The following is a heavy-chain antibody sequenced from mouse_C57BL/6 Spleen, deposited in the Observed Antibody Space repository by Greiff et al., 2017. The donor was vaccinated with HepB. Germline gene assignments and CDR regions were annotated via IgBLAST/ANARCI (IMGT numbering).Heavy chain of an antibody. Sequence: QVHVKQSGAELVKPGASVKLSCKASGYTFTEYTIHWVKQRSGQGLEWIGWFYPGSGSIKYNEKFKDKATLTADKSSSTVYMELSRLTSEDSAVYFCARHDYYGSSYNYAMDYWGQGTSVTVSS. CDR2: FYPGSGSI. CDR3: ARHDYYGSSYNYAMDY. V-gene: IGHV1-62-2*01. J-gene: IGHJ4*01. D-gene: IGHD1-1*01. CDR1: GYTFTEYT.